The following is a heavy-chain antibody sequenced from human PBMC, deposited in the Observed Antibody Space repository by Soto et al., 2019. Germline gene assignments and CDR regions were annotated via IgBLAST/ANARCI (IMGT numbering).Heavy chain of an antibody. CDR1: GFTFSSYA. Sequence: GGSLRLSCAASGFTFSSYAMHWVRQAPGKGLEWVAVISYDGSNKYYADSVKGRFTISRDNSKNTLYLQMNSLRAEDTAVYYCARDKGPRRPSTGRRPSGWFDPWGQGTLVTVSS. V-gene: IGHV3-30-3*01. CDR2: ISYDGSNK. J-gene: IGHJ5*02. CDR3: ARDKGPRRPSTGRRPSGWFDP.